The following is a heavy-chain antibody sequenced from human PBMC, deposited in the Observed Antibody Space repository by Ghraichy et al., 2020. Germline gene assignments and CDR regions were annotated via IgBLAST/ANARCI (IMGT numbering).Heavy chain of an antibody. CDR2: INQDGSEK. CDR1: GFTFSTYW. Sequence: GGSLRLSCAASGFTFSTYWMGWVRQAPGKGLEWVANINQDGSEKFYVDSVKGRFTISRDNAKNSLHLQMTGLRAEDTAVYYCARWMAARGYFDYWGQGTLVIVSS. V-gene: IGHV3-7*01. CDR3: ARWMAARGYFDY. J-gene: IGHJ4*02. D-gene: IGHD5-24*01.